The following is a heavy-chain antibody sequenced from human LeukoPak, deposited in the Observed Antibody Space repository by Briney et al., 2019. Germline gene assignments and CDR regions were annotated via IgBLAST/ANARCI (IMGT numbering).Heavy chain of an antibody. V-gene: IGHV4-39*01. CDR3: ARGDFWSGQQLDY. J-gene: IGHJ4*02. CDR2: IHYSGST. D-gene: IGHD3-3*01. Sequence: SETLSLTCTVSGGSLSSSTYYWAWIRQPPGEGLEWIGSIHYSGSTYYNPSLKSRVTISVDTSKNQFSLKLSSVTAADTAVYYCARGDFWSGQQLDYWGQGTLVTVSS. CDR1: GGSLSSSTYY.